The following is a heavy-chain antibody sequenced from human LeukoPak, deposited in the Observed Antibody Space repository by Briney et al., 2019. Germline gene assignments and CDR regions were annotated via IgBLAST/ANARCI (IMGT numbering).Heavy chain of an antibody. CDR1: GGSISSYY. CDR3: ARERGSGWYDMAIDY. V-gene: IGHV4-59*12. Sequence: SETLSLTCTVSGGSISSYYWSWIRQPPGKGLEWIGYIYYSGSTNYNPSLKSRVTISVDTSKNQFSLRLSSVTAADTAVYYCARERGSGWYDMAIDYWGQGTLVTVSS. D-gene: IGHD6-19*01. J-gene: IGHJ4*02. CDR2: IYYSGST.